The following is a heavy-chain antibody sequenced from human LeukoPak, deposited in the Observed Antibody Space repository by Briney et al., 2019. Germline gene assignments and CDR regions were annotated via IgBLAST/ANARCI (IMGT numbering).Heavy chain of an antibody. CDR1: GFTFTTYW. CDR3: ARSGSDFDY. D-gene: IGHD1-26*01. J-gene: IGHJ4*02. V-gene: IGHV3-7*01. Sequence: PGGSLRLSCAASGFTFTTYWMSWVRQAPEKALEWVANIKEDGSEIHYVHSVKGRFTISRDNAENSLYLQMDSLRAEDTGVYYCARSGSDFDYWGQGTLVTVSS. CDR2: IKEDGSEI.